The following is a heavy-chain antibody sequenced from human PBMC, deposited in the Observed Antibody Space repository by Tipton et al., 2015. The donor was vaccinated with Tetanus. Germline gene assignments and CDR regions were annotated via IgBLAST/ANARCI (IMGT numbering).Heavy chain of an antibody. CDR1: GYSFTDYW. D-gene: IGHD6-6*01. CDR2: IYPGDSDT. Sequence: VQLVQSGAEVIKPGDSLKISCKGSGYSFTDYWIAWVRQMPGKGLEWMGIIYPGDSDTRYSPSFQGQVTISADKSINTAYLQWSSLKASDIAVFYRARSYSSSSYWYFDLWGRGTLVTVSS. J-gene: IGHJ2*01. V-gene: IGHV5-51*03. CDR3: ARSYSSSSYWYFDL.